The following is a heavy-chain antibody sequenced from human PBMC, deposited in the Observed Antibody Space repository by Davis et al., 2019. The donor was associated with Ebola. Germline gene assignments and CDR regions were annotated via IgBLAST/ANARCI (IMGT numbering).Heavy chain of an antibody. CDR1: GGTFSSYA. Sequence: AASVKVSCKASGGTFSSYAISWVRQAPGQGLEWMGRIIPILGIANYAQKFQGRVTMTRNTSISTAYMELSSLRSEDTAVYYCAIMEGIAVAGTGFDYWGQGTLVTVSS. CDR2: IIPILGIA. V-gene: IGHV1-69*04. J-gene: IGHJ4*02. CDR3: AIMEGIAVAGTGFDY. D-gene: IGHD6-19*01.